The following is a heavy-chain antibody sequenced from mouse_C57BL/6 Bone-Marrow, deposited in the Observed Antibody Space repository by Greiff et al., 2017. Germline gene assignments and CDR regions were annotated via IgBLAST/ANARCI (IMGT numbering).Heavy chain of an antibody. D-gene: IGHD1-1*01. CDR1: GYTFTSYW. CDR2: IDPSDSYT. V-gene: IGHV1-59*01. J-gene: IGHJ3*01. Sequence: MQLQQPGAELVRPGTSVKLSCKASGYTFTSYWMHWVKQRPGQGLEWIGVIDPSDSYTNYNQKFTGKATLTVDTSSSTAYMQLSSLTSEDSAVYYCATYGSSYPSWSQGTLVTVSA. CDR3: ATYGSSYPS.